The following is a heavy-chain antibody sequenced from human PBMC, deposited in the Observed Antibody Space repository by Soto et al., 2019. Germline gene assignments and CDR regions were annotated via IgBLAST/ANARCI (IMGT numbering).Heavy chain of an antibody. J-gene: IGHJ4*02. CDR3: ARGYYDILTGYYNPFDY. Sequence: SETLSLTCTVSGGSISSSSYYWGWIRQPPGKGLEWIGSIYYSGSTYYNPSLKSRVTISVDTSKNQFSLKLSSVTAADTAVYYCARGYYDILTGYYNPFDYWGQGTLVTVPQ. CDR2: IYYSGST. D-gene: IGHD3-9*01. CDR1: GGSISSSSYY. V-gene: IGHV4-39*01.